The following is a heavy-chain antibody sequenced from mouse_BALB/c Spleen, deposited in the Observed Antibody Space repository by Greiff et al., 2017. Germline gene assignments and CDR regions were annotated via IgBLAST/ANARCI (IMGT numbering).Heavy chain of an antibody. CDR1: GFSLTSYG. V-gene: IGHV2-9*02. CDR3: ARYGNYAYAMDY. Sequence: VQVVESGPGLVAPSQSLSITCTVSGFSLTSYGVHWVRQPPGKGLEWLGVIWAGGSTNYNSALMSRLSISKDNSKSQVFLKMNSLQTDDTAMYYCARYGNYAYAMDYWGQGTSVTVSS. D-gene: IGHD2-10*02. J-gene: IGHJ4*01. CDR2: IWAGGST.